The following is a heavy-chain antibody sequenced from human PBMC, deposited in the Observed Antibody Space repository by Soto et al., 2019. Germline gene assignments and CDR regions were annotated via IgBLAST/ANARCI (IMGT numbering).Heavy chain of an antibody. CDR2: IYSTGLT. V-gene: IGHV4-4*07. Sequence: SETLSLTCHVSGDSIDRFYWSWIRQPAGKGLEWIGHIYSTGLTNYNPSLRSRVIMSVDSPKSQFSLKLSSVTAADTAVYFCARDWELPRFDSWGPGTLVTVSS. D-gene: IGHD1-7*01. J-gene: IGHJ4*02. CDR3: ARDWELPRFDS. CDR1: GDSIDRFY.